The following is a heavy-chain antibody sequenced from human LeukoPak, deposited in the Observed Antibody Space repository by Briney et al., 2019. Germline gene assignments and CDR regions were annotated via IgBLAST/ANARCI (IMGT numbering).Heavy chain of an antibody. Sequence: GVSLRLSCAASGFTFSNYAMYWVRQAPGKGLVWVSRISSDGSSIIYADSVKGRFIISRDIAKNTLYLQMNSLRAEDTAVYYCARAQMGAPTDYWGQGTLVTVSS. CDR2: ISSDGSSI. CDR1: GFTFSNYA. J-gene: IGHJ4*02. CDR3: ARAQMGAPTDY. D-gene: IGHD1-26*01. V-gene: IGHV3-74*01.